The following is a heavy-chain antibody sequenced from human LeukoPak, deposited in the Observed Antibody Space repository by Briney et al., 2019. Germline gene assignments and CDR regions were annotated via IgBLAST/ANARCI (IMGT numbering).Heavy chain of an antibody. CDR1: GGSFSGYY. D-gene: IGHD3-9*01. CDR3: ARDGYFDWLSPQKYFDY. Sequence: PSETLSLTCAVYGGSFSGYYWSWIRQPPGKGLEWIGEINHSGSTNYNPSLKGRVTISVDTSKNQFSLKLSSVTAADTAVYYCARDGYFDWLSPQKYFDYWGQGTLVTVSS. V-gene: IGHV4-34*01. CDR2: INHSGST. J-gene: IGHJ4*02.